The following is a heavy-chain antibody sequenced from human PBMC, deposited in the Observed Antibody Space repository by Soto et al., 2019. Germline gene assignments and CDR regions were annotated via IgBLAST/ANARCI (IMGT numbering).Heavy chain of an antibody. V-gene: IGHV3-23*01. CDR3: ARERYCSDDNCYSGGGFAY. CDR1: GFTFNNYA. Sequence: EVQLLESGGALVQPGGSLRLSCAASGFTFNNYAMSWVRQAPGKGLEWVSGVSRGGDRTYYAASVEGRFTISRDSSKNTLYLQMNKLRADDTAIYFCARERYCSDDNCYSGGGFAYWGQGNLVTVSS. J-gene: IGHJ4*02. D-gene: IGHD2-15*01. CDR2: VSRGGDRT.